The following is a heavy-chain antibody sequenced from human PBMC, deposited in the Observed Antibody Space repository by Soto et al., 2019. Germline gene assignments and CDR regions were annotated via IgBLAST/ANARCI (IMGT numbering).Heavy chain of an antibody. CDR3: ARRRGAYCSSTSCYSDLIDP. D-gene: IGHD2-2*02. CDR2: IYYSGST. CDR1: GGSISSGGYY. J-gene: IGHJ5*02. V-gene: IGHV4-31*03. Sequence: QVQLQESGPGLVKPSQTLSLTCTVSGGSISSGGYYWSWIRQHPGKGLEWIGYIYYSGSTYYNPSLKSRVTISVDTSKNQFSLKLSSVTAADTAVYYCARRRGAYCSSTSCYSDLIDPWGQGTLVTVSS.